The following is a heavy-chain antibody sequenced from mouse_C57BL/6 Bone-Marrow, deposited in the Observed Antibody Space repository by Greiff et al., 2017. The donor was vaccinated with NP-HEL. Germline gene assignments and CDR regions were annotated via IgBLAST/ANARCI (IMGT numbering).Heavy chain of an antibody. D-gene: IGHD1-1*01. V-gene: IGHV2-9*01. CDR3: AKQGGDYYGSSPYWYFDV. J-gene: IGHJ1*03. CDR2: IWGGGST. Sequence: VQLVESGPGLVAPSQSLSITCTVSGFSLTSYGVDWVRQPPGKGLEWLGVIWGGGSTNYNSALMSRLSISKDNSKSQVFLKMNSLQTDDTAMYYCAKQGGDYYGSSPYWYFDVWGTGTTVTVSS. CDR1: GFSLTSYG.